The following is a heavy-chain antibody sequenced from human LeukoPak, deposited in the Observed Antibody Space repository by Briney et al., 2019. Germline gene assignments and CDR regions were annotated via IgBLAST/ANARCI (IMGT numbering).Heavy chain of an antibody. J-gene: IGHJ3*02. CDR3: ARARGVGRIFGRHDAFDI. V-gene: IGHV4-59*01. Sequence: SETLSLTCTVSGGSISSYYWSWIRQPPGKGLEWIGYIYYSGSTNYNPSLKSRVTISVDTSKNQFSLKLSSVTAADTAVYYCARARGVGRIFGRHDAFDIWGQGTMVTVSS. CDR1: GGSISSYY. CDR2: IYYSGST. D-gene: IGHD3-10*01.